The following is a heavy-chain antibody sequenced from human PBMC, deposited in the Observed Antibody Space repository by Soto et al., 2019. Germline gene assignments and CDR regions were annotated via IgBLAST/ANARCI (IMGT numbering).Heavy chain of an antibody. CDR2: IYWDDDK. CDR3: AHRLRRRIIIVRGGGDAFDI. Sequence: QITLKESGPTLVKPTQTLTLTCTFSGFSLSTSGVGVGWIRQPPGKALEWLALIYWDDDKRYSPSLKSRLTITMDTAKNQVDLTMTNMDPVDTATYYCAHRLRRRIIIVRGGGDAFDIWGQGTMVTVSS. V-gene: IGHV2-5*02. J-gene: IGHJ3*02. CDR1: GFSLSTSGVG. D-gene: IGHD3-10*01.